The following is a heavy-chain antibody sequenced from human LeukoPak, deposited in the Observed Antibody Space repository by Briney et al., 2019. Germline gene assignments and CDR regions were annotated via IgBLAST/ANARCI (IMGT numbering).Heavy chain of an antibody. D-gene: IGHD3-10*02. CDR2: IYYSGST. CDR1: SDSIRGSIYY. CDR3: ARQCSGSYYEVRYYFDY. Sequence: SETLSLTCTVSSDSIRGSIYYWGWIRQPPGKGLEWIGYIYYSGSTNYNPSLKSRVTISVDTSKNQFSLKLSSVTAADTAVYYCARQCSGSYYEVRYYFDYWGHGTLVTVCS. V-gene: IGHV4-61*05. J-gene: IGHJ4*01.